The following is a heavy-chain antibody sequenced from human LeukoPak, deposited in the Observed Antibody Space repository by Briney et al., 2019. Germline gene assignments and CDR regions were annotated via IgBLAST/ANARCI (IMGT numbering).Heavy chain of an antibody. CDR3: ARVVRYSSSWYLGDYYYGMDV. CDR1: GFTFSSYA. Sequence: GGSLRLSCAASGFTFSSYAMHWVRQAPGKGLEWVAVISYDGSNKYYADSVRGRFTISRDNSKNTLYLQMNSLRAEDTAVYYCARVVRYSSSWYLGDYYYGMDVWGQGTTVTVSS. J-gene: IGHJ6*02. CDR2: ISYDGSNK. D-gene: IGHD6-13*01. V-gene: IGHV3-30-3*01.